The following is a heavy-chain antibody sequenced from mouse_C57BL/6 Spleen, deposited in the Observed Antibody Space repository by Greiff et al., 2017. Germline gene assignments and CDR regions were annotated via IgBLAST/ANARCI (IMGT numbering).Heavy chain of an antibody. D-gene: IGHD2-1*01. Sequence: QVQLKESGPGLVAPSQSLSITCTVSGFSLTSYAISWVRQPPGKGLEWLGVIWTGGGTNYNSALKSRLSISKDNSKSQVFLKMNSLQTDDTARYYCARNSRIYYGNYEGLYAMDYWGQGTSVTVSS. J-gene: IGHJ4*01. V-gene: IGHV2-9-1*01. CDR1: GFSLTSYA. CDR2: IWTGGGT. CDR3: ARNSRIYYGNYEGLYAMDY.